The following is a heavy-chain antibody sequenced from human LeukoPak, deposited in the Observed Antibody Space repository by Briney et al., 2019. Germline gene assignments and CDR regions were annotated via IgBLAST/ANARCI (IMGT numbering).Heavy chain of an antibody. J-gene: IGHJ5*02. CDR1: GYTFTGYY. D-gene: IGHD4-17*01. V-gene: IGHV1-2*02. CDR2: INPNSGGT. Sequence: ASVKVSCKASGYTFTGYYMHWVRQAPGQGLEWMGWINPNSGGTNYAQKFQGRVTMTRDTSISTAYMELSRLRSDDTAVYYCARLERPAQDYAGNWFDPWGQGTLVTVSS. CDR3: ARLERPAQDYAGNWFDP.